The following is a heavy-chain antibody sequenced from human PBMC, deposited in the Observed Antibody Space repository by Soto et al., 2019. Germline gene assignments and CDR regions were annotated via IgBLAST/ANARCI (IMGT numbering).Heavy chain of an antibody. CDR3: ARQNAYTYGSVSEY. Sequence: EVQLVESGGAVVRPGGSLRLSCAASGFTFDDYGMSWVRQAPGKGLEWVSGINWNGASTGYADSVKGRFTISRDSSKNSLYLQMNNLRAEDTAVYLCARQNAYTYGSVSEYWGQGTLVTVSS. V-gene: IGHV3-20*01. CDR2: INWNGAST. D-gene: IGHD5-18*01. J-gene: IGHJ4*02. CDR1: GFTFDDYG.